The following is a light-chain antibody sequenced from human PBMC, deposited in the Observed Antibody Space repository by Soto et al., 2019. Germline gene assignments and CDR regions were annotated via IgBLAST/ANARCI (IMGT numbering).Light chain of an antibody. V-gene: IGLV1-51*01. CDR1: GSNIGNNY. CDR2: DNN. CDR3: GTWDSSLSVYV. Sequence: QSVLTQPPSVSAAPGQKVTISCSGSGSNIGNNYVSWYQQFPGTAPKLLIYDNNNRPSGIPDRFSGSKSGTSATLGITGLQTGDEADYYCGTWDSSLSVYVFGTGTKVTVL. J-gene: IGLJ1*01.